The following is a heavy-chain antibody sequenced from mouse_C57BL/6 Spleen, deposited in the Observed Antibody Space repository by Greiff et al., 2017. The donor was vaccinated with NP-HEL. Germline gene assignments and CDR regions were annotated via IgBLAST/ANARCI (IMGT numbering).Heavy chain of an antibody. Sequence: DVKLVESGGGLVKPGGSLKLSCAASGFTFSDYGMHWVRQAPEKGLEWVAYISSGSSTIYYADPVKGRFTISRDNAKNTLFLQMASLGSEDTAMYSCARPYGSSPWFAYWGQGTLVTVSA. V-gene: IGHV5-17*01. D-gene: IGHD1-1*01. CDR1: GFTFSDYG. CDR2: ISSGSSTI. CDR3: ARPYGSSPWFAY. J-gene: IGHJ3*01.